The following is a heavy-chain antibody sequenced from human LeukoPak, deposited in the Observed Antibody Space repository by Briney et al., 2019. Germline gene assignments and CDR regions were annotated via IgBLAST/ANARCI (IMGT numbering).Heavy chain of an antibody. Sequence: PGGSLRLSCAASGFTFSSYAMSWVRQAPGKGLEWVSAISGSGGSTYYADSVKGRFTISRDNSKNTLYLQMNSLRAEDTAVYYCAKLPTVTLYYYYYMDVWGKGTTVTVSS. D-gene: IGHD4-17*01. CDR1: GFTFSSYA. CDR2: ISGSGGST. J-gene: IGHJ6*03. V-gene: IGHV3-23*01. CDR3: AKLPTVTLYYYYYMDV.